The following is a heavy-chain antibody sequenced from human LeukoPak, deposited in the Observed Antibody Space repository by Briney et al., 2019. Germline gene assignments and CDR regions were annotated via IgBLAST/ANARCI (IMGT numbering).Heavy chain of an antibody. Sequence: GGSLRLSCAASGFTVSSNYMSWVRQAPGKGLEWVSVIYSGGTTYYADSVKGRFTISRDNSKNTLYLQMNSLRAEDTAVYYCARDLSSSGWFDSWGQGALVTVSS. D-gene: IGHD6-19*01. J-gene: IGHJ5*01. CDR3: ARDLSSSGWFDS. CDR2: IYSGGTT. CDR1: GFTVSSNY. V-gene: IGHV3-53*01.